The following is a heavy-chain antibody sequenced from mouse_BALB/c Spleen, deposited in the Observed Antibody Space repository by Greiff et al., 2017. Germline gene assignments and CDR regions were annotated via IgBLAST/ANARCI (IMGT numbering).Heavy chain of an antibody. D-gene: IGHD2-4*01. CDR3: ARDGSTMIKGFAY. Sequence: EVMLVESGGGLVKPGGSLKLSCAASGFTFSDYYMYWVRQTPEKRLEWVATISDGGSYTYYPDSVKGRFTISRDNAKNNLYLQMSSLKSEDTAMYYCARDGSTMIKGFAYWGQGTLVTVSA. V-gene: IGHV5-4*02. CDR2: ISDGGSYT. J-gene: IGHJ3*01. CDR1: GFTFSDYY.